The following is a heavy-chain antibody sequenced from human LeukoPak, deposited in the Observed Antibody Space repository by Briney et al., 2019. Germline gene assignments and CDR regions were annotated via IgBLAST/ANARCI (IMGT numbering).Heavy chain of an antibody. J-gene: IGHJ2*01. CDR1: GFTFSSYA. Sequence: TGGSLRLSCAASGFTFSSYAMSWVRQAPGKGLEWVSAISGSGGSTYYADSVKGRFTISRDNSKNTLYLQMNSLRAEDTAVYYCAKDLEDYGDPLGWYFDLWGRGTLVTVSS. CDR3: AKDLEDYGDPLGWYFDL. V-gene: IGHV3-23*01. CDR2: ISGSGGST. D-gene: IGHD4-17*01.